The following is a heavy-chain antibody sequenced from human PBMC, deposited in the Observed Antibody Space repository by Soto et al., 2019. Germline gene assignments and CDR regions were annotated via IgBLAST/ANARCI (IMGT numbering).Heavy chain of an antibody. D-gene: IGHD6-6*01. Sequence: QVQLQQWGAGLLKPSETLSLTCAVSGGSYSDYYYTWIRQPPGKGLEWIGEINQSEDTNYKPSLRGRGVISLDPPKAQFSLKMNSIAAAATAVDYCVCSSSDYFYGLDLWGQGITVIVSS. CDR1: GGSYSDYY. V-gene: IGHV4-34*01. CDR2: INQSEDT. CDR3: VCSSSDYFYGLDL. J-gene: IGHJ6*02.